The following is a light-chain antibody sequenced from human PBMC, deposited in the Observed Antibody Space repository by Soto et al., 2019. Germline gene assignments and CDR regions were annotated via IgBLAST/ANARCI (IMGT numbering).Light chain of an antibody. J-gene: IGKJ3*01. CDR3: QKYSSVPV. V-gene: IGKV1-27*01. CDR1: QGIRNF. Sequence: DIQMTQSPTSLSASVGDRVTITCRASQGIRNFVAWYQQKPGKAPKLLIYAASTLQSGVPSRFSGSGSGTDFTYTSCYLQPEDVETYSYQKYSSVPVFGPGTKVEIK. CDR2: AAS.